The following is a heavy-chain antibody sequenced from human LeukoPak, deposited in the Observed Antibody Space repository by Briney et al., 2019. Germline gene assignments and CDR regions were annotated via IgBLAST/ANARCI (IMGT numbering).Heavy chain of an antibody. CDR1: GFTFSSYG. V-gene: IGHV3-30*18. J-gene: IGHJ4*02. CDR3: AKDNYYDNSAYPDY. CDR2: ILYDGSNK. D-gene: IGHD3-22*01. Sequence: PGGSLRLSCAASGFTFSSYGMHWVRQAPGKGLEWVAAILYDGSNKYYADSVKGRFTISRDNSKNTLYLQMNSLRAEDTAVYYCAKDNYYDNSAYPDYWGQGTLVTVSS.